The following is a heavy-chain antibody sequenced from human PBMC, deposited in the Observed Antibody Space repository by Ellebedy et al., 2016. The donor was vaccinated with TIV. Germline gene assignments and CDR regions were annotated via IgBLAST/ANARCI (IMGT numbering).Heavy chain of an antibody. V-gene: IGHV3-74*01. Sequence: PGGSLRLSCAAAGCTSRNYWMHWFRQAPGKGLMWVSRVSTDGRSTDYADSVMGRFTVSRDNARNIVYLQMNSLRSDDTAVYYCACWGVQERFQGPFDFWGQGSLVIVSS. D-gene: IGHD3-16*01. CDR2: VSTDGRST. CDR3: ACWGVQERFQGPFDF. CDR1: GCTSRNYW. J-gene: IGHJ4*02.